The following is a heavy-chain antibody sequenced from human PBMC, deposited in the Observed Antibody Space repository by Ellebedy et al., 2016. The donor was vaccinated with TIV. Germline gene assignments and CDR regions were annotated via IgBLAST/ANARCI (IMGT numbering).Heavy chain of an antibody. CDR2: IYSDGST. V-gene: IGHV3-53*01. J-gene: IGHJ3*02. D-gene: IGHD1-26*01. Sequence: GGSLRLSXAASGVNVSSNYMSWVRQAPGKGLEWVSIIYSDGSTYYADSVKGRFTLSRDISKNTLFLQMNSLSAEDTAVYYCARAKRGSYYSAFDIWGQGTMVTVSS. CDR1: GVNVSSNY. CDR3: ARAKRGSYYSAFDI.